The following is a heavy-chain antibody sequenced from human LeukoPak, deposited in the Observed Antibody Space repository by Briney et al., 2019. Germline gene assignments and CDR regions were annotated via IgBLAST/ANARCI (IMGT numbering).Heavy chain of an antibody. V-gene: IGHV3-11*05. J-gene: IGHJ3*02. CDR3: ARGYSSTDPHAFDI. Sequence: PGGSLRLSCAASGFTFSDYYMSWIRQAPGKGLEWVSYISSSSSYTNNADSVKGRVTISRDNAKNSLYLQMNSLRAEDTALYYCARGYSSTDPHAFDIWGQGTMVTVSS. D-gene: IGHD5-12*01. CDR1: GFTFSDYY. CDR2: ISSSSSYT.